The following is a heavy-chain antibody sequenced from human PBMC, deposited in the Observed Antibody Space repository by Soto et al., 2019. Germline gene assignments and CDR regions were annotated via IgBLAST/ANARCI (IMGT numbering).Heavy chain of an antibody. CDR3: ARFIEELLGRWYFDL. CDR1: GYTFTSYD. Sequence: QVQLVQSGAEVKKPGASVKVSCKASGYTFTSYDINWVRQATGQGLEWMGWMNPNSGNTGYAQKFQGRVTMTPNTSISKAYMDPRSLRSEDTAVDYCARFIEELLGRWYFDLWGRGTLVTVSS. D-gene: IGHD1-26*01. V-gene: IGHV1-8*01. J-gene: IGHJ2*01. CDR2: MNPNSGNT.